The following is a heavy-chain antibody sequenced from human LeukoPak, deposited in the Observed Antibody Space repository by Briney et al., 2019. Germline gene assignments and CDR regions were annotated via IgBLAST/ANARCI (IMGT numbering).Heavy chain of an antibody. CDR2: IYYSGST. J-gene: IGHJ4*02. Sequence: SETLSLTCTVSGGSISSSSYYWGWIRQPPGKGLEWIGSIYYSGSTYSNPSLKSRVTISVDTSKNQFSLKLSSVTAADTAVYYCARRRPSHYFDYWGQGTLVTVSS. V-gene: IGHV4-39*01. CDR3: ARRRPSHYFDY. CDR1: GGSISSSSYY.